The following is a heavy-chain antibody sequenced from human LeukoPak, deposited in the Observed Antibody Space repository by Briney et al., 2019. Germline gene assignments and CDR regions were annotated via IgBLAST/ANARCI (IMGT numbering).Heavy chain of an antibody. Sequence: PSETLSLTCAVSGGSISSSNWWSWVRQPPGKGLEWIGEINHSGSTNYNPSLKSRVTISVDTSKNQFSLKLSSVTAADTAVYYCARGPRKLLLFGRHFDYWGQGTLVTVSS. J-gene: IGHJ4*02. D-gene: IGHD3-16*01. V-gene: IGHV4-4*02. CDR3: ARGPRKLLLFGRHFDY. CDR1: GGSISSSNW. CDR2: INHSGST.